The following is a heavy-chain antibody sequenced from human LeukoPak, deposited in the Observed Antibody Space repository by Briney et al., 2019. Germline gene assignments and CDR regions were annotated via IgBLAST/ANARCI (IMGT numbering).Heavy chain of an antibody. CDR1: GYTFTGYY. V-gene: IGHV1-2*02. J-gene: IGHJ5*02. Sequence: ASVKVSCKASGYTFTGYYMHWVRQAPGQGLEWMGWINPNSGGTNYAQKFQGRVTMTRDTSISTAYMELSRLRSDDTAEYYCARSGLYSSSWYEGEYNWFDPWGQGTLVTVSS. CDR2: INPNSGGT. CDR3: ARSGLYSSSWYEGEYNWFDP. D-gene: IGHD6-13*01.